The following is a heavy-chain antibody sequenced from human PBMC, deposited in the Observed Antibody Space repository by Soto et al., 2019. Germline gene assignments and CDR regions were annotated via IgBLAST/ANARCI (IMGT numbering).Heavy chain of an antibody. Sequence: SETLSLTCAVSGDSISSMNWWSWVRQPPGKGLEWIGEIHHSGSTNYNPSLMSRVTISVDKSKNQFSLKLTSVTAADTAVYYCARYDYGSGDDYNIDYWGQGTLVTV. V-gene: IGHV4-4*02. CDR2: IHHSGST. CDR1: GDSISSMNW. D-gene: IGHD3-10*01. CDR3: ARYDYGSGDDYNIDY. J-gene: IGHJ4*02.